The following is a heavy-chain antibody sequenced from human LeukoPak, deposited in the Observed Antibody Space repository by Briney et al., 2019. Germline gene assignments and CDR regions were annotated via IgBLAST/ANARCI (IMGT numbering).Heavy chain of an antibody. D-gene: IGHD3-9*01. J-gene: IGHJ4*02. CDR2: ISYDGRNK. Sequence: GGSLRLSCAASGFTFSSYGMHWVRQAPGKGLEWVAVISYDGRNKYSADSVKGRFTISRDNSKNTLYLQMNSLRAEDTAVYYCAKDLRYFDWLFDSWGQGTLVTVSS. CDR1: GFTFSSYG. CDR3: AKDLRYFDWLFDS. V-gene: IGHV3-30*18.